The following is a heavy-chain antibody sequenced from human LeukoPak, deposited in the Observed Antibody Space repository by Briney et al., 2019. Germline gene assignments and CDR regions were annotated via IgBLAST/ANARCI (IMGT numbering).Heavy chain of an antibody. J-gene: IGHJ4*02. Sequence: ASVKVSSKASGYTFTSYAMNWVRQAPGQGLEWMGWINTNTGNPTYSQGFTGRFVFSLDTSVSTAYLQISSLKAEDTAVYYCARTGEWLDPYYFDYWGQGTLVTVSS. CDR3: ARTGEWLDPYYFDY. CDR2: INTNTGNP. CDR1: GYTFTSYA. V-gene: IGHV7-4-1*02. D-gene: IGHD6-19*01.